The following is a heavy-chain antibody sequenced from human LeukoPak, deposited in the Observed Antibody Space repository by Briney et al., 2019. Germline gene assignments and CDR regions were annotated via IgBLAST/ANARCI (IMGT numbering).Heavy chain of an antibody. CDR3: ASWVQGEVQLERREDWFDP. D-gene: IGHD1-1*01. Sequence: PSETLSLTCTVSGGSISSSSYYWGWIRQPPGTGLEWIGSIYYSGSTYYNPSLKSRVTISVDTSKNQSSLKLSSVTAADTAVYYCASWVQGEVQLERREDWFDPWGQGTLVTVSS. CDR2: IYYSGST. CDR1: GGSISSSSYY. J-gene: IGHJ5*02. V-gene: IGHV4-39*01.